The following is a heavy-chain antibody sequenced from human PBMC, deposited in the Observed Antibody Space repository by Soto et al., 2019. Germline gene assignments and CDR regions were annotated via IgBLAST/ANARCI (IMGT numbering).Heavy chain of an antibody. Sequence: SVKVSCKASGGTFSSYTISWVRQAPGQGLEWMGRIIPILGMANYAQKFQGRVTITADKSTSTAYMELSSLRSEDTAVYYCAVDTYYDVTPRFDPWGQGTLVTVSS. CDR3: AVDTYYDVTPRFDP. D-gene: IGHD3-10*02. V-gene: IGHV1-69*02. J-gene: IGHJ5*02. CDR1: GGTFSSYT. CDR2: IIPILGMA.